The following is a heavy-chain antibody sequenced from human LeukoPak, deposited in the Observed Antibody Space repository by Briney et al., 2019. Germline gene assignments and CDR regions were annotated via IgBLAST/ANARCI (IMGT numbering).Heavy chain of an antibody. CDR1: GFIFSTYA. CDR2: ISYDGSKK. CDR3: ARDHGDPYYFDY. V-gene: IGHV3-30-3*01. Sequence: GGSLRLSCAASGFIFSTYAMHWVRQAPGKGLEWVAFISYDGSKKYYADSVKGRFTISRDNSKNTLYLQMNSLGAEDTAVYYCARDHGDPYYFDYWGQGTLVTVSS. J-gene: IGHJ4*02.